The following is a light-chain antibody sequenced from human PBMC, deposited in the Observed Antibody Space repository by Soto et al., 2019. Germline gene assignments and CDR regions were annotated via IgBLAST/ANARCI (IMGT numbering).Light chain of an antibody. CDR3: QQRSSWPLT. J-gene: IGKJ5*01. CDR2: DAS. V-gene: IGKV3-11*02. CDR1: QSVGSD. Sequence: EIVLTQSPATLSLSPGEIATLSCRASQSVGSDLAWYQQKPGQAPRLIIYDASKRATGIPGRFSGIGSGGDFTLTIASLEPEDFAVYYCQQRSSWPLTFGQGTRLELK.